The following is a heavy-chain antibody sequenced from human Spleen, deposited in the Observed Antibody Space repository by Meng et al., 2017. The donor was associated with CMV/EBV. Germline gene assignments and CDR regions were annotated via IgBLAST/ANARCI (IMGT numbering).Heavy chain of an antibody. D-gene: IGHD2-2*01. CDR3: ARVTAYCSSASCPAYFRH. CDR2: INPGGGST. V-gene: IGHV1-46*01. Sequence: ASVKVSCKASGYTLTSYYLHWVRQAPGQGLEWMGKINPGGGSTSYAQKFQGRVTMTRDTSTSTVYMELSSLRSEDTAVYYCARVTAYCSSASCPAYFRHWGQGTLVTVSS. CDR1: GYTLTSYY. J-gene: IGHJ1*01.